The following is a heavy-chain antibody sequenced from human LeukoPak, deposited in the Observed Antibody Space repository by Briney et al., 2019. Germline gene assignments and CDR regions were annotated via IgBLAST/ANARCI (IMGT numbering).Heavy chain of an antibody. J-gene: IGHJ4*02. Sequence: GGSLRLSCAASGFTFSSYAMSWVRQASGKGLEWVSAISGSGGSTYYADSVKGRFTISRDNSKNTLYLQMNSLRAEDTAVYYCANGNSGYYLYWGQGTLVTVSS. CDR3: ANGNSGYYLY. D-gene: IGHD3-22*01. CDR1: GFTFSSYA. V-gene: IGHV3-23*01. CDR2: ISGSGGST.